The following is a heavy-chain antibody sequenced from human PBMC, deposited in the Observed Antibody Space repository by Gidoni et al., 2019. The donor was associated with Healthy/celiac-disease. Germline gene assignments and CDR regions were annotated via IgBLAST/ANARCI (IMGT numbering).Heavy chain of an antibody. V-gene: IGHV4-39*01. Sequence: QLQLQESGPGPVKPSETLYLTCTVSRGSISSSSYYWGWIRQPPGKGLEWIGSIYYSGSTYYNPSLKSRVTISVDTSKNQFSLKLSSVTAADTAVYYCARQDPLWLDPWGQGTLVTVSS. CDR2: IYYSGST. CDR1: RGSISSSSYY. J-gene: IGHJ5*02. CDR3: ARQDPLWLDP.